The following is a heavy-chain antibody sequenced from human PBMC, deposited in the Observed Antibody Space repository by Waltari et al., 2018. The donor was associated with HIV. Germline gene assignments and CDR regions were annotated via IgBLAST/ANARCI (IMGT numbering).Heavy chain of an antibody. J-gene: IGHJ4*02. CDR1: GLPFTYYT. CDR2: ISRDNRES. CDR3: VRDDPGYEPIDY. Sequence: VRLMESGGGLVEPGGSLPISCAASGLPFTYYTMNWISHIPGKGLEWLASISRDNRESYFIDSIKGRFTISRDNAANSVFLHMDRLRVDDTARYFCVRDDPGYEPIDYWGRGTLVTVSS. D-gene: IGHD2-2*01. V-gene: IGHV3-21*02.